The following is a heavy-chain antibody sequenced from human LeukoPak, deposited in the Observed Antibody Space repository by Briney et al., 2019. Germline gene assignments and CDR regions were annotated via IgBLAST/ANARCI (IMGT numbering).Heavy chain of an antibody. V-gene: IGHV1-69*13. Sequence: PRASVKVSCKASGGTFSSYAISWVRQAPGQGLEWMGGIIPIFGTANYAQKFQGRVTITADESTSTAYMELSSLRSEDTAVYYCARNDFWSGYWTSYYYYGMDVWGQGTTVTVSS. CDR2: IIPIFGTA. D-gene: IGHD3-3*01. CDR3: ARNDFWSGYWTSYYYYGMDV. CDR1: GGTFSSYA. J-gene: IGHJ6*02.